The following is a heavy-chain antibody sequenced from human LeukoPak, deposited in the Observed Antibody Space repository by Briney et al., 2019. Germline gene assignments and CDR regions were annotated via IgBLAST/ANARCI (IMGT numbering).Heavy chain of an antibody. Sequence: GGSLRLSCAASGFTFRTYAMNWVRQAPGKGLEWVSTIASIGGGTFYADSVKGRFTISRDNSKNTLYLQMNSLRVEDTAVYYCARDQGGATSLADWGQGTLVTVSS. J-gene: IGHJ4*02. CDR1: GFTFRTYA. D-gene: IGHD1-1*01. CDR3: ARDQGGATSLAD. V-gene: IGHV3-23*01. CDR2: IASIGGGT.